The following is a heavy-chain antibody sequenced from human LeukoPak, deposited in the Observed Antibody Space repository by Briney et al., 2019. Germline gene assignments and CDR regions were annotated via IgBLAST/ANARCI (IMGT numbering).Heavy chain of an antibody. V-gene: IGHV7-4-1*02. CDR1: GYTFTSYA. J-gene: IGHJ6*03. CDR2: INTNTGNP. D-gene: IGHD3-22*01. CDR3: ARAADYYDSSGPYYYYYYMGV. Sequence: GASVKVSCKASGYTFTSYAMNWVRQAPGQGLEWMGWINTNTGNPTYAQGFTGRFVFSLDTSVSTAYLQISSLKAEDTAVYYCARAADYYDSSGPYYYYYYMGVWGKGTTVTVSS.